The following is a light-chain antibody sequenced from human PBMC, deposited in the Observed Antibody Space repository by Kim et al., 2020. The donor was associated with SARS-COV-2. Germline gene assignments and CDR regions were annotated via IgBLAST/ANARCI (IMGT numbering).Light chain of an antibody. V-gene: IGKV2-30*02. CDR3: MQGTLWPYT. J-gene: IGKJ2*01. Sequence: QQASISCRSSERLVHGDGHTYLNWFQQRPGQSPRRLIYKVSNRDSGVPDRFSGSGTGTDFTLKISRVEAEDVGVYYCMQGTLWPYTFGQGTKLEI. CDR2: KVS. CDR1: ERLVHGDGHTY.